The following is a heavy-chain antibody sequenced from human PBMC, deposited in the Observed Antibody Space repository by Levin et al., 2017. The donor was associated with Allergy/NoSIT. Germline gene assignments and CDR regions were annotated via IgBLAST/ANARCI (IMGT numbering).Heavy chain of an antibody. V-gene: IGHV3-30*04. D-gene: IGHD3-22*01. CDR2: ISYDGSIK. Sequence: LSLTCAASGITFTYYAMHWVRQAPGKGLEWVAVISYDGSIKYYADSVKGRFTISRDNSKNTLYLQMNSLRADDTAVYFCAKSLDSSSPRNNWFGPWGRGTLVTVSS. J-gene: IGHJ5*02. CDR1: GITFTYYA. CDR3: AKSLDSSSPRNNWFGP.